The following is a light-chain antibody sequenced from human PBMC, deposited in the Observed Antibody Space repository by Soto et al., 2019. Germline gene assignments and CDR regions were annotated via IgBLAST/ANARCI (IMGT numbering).Light chain of an antibody. CDR3: QQRSNWLT. CDR1: QSVSSY. Sequence: EIVLTQSPATLSLSPGERATLSCRASQSVSSYLAWYQHKPGQAPSLLIYDASNRATGIPARFSGSGSGTDFTLTISSLEPEDFAVYYCQQRSNWLTFGGGTKVDIK. CDR2: DAS. V-gene: IGKV3-11*01. J-gene: IGKJ4*01.